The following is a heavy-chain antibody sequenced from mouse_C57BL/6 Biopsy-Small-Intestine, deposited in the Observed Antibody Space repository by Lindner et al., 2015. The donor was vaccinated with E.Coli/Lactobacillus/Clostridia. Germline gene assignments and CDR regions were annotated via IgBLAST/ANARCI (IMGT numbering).Heavy chain of an antibody. CDR2: INPYNGDT. CDR3: ARNYYGNSYYFDY. V-gene: IGHV1-20*01. J-gene: IGHJ2*01. D-gene: IGHD1-1*01. Sequence: VQLQESGPELVKPGDSVKISCKASGYSFTGYFMNWVMQSHGKSLEWIGRINPYNGDTFYNQKFKGTATLTVDKSSGTAHMELRSLTSEDSAVYYCARNYYGNSYYFDYWGQGTTLAVSS. CDR1: GYSFTGYF.